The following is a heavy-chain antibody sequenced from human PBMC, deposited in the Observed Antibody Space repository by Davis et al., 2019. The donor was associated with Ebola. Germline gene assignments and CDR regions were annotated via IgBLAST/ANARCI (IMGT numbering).Heavy chain of an antibody. Sequence: AASVKVSCKASGYTFTSYYMHWVRQAPGQGLQWMGVINPSGGSTSYAQKFQGRVTMTRDTSTSTAYMELRSLRSDDTAVYYCARDLGMVYYYYMDVWGKGTTVTVSS. J-gene: IGHJ6*03. CDR1: GYTFTSYY. V-gene: IGHV1-46*01. D-gene: IGHD7-27*01. CDR3: ARDLGMVYYYYMDV. CDR2: INPSGGST.